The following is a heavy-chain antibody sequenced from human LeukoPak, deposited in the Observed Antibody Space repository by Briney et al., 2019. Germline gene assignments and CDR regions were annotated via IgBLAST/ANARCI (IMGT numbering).Heavy chain of an antibody. Sequence: GGSLTLSCTGSGFTFPKYILTWVRQGPGRGLEWVAVIWYDGSNKYYADSVKGRFTISRDNSKNTLYLQMNSLRAEDTAVYYCARDRLQLTYYYGMDVWGQGTTVTVSS. CDR3: ARDRLQLTYYYGMDV. J-gene: IGHJ6*02. CDR2: IWYDGSNK. D-gene: IGHD4-11*01. V-gene: IGHV3-33*07. CDR1: GFTFPKYI.